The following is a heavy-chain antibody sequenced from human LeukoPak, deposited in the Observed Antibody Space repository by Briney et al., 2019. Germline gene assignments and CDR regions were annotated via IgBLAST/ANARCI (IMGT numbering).Heavy chain of an antibody. J-gene: IGHJ4*02. Sequence: PSETLSLTCAVYGGSFSNYYWSWIRQPPGKGLEWIGEINHSGSTNYNPSLKSRVTISVDTSKNQFSLKLSSVTAADTAVYYCARDLLVGATVIDYWGQGTLVTISS. CDR3: ARDLLVGATVIDY. D-gene: IGHD1-26*01. CDR1: GGSFSNYY. V-gene: IGHV4-34*01. CDR2: INHSGST.